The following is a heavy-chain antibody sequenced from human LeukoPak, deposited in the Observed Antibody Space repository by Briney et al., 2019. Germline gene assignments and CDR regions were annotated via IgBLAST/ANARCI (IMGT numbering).Heavy chain of an antibody. CDR3: ARGPYYYDISGSPRGDY. Sequence: SGGSLRLSCAASGFTFSSYGMHWVRQAPGKGLEWAALIWYDGTNKYYADSVKGRFTISRDSSKNTLYLQMNNLRAEDTAVYYCARGPYYYDISGSPRGDYWGQGTLVTVSS. D-gene: IGHD3-22*01. J-gene: IGHJ4*02. V-gene: IGHV3-33*01. CDR2: IWYDGTNK. CDR1: GFTFSSYG.